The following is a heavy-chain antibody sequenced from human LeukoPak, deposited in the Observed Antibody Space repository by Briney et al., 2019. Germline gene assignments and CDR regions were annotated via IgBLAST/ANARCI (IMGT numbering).Heavy chain of an antibody. D-gene: IGHD2-21*01. CDR3: ARDSYGGNWSLGY. V-gene: IGHV1-2*02. CDR1: GGTFSSYA. Sequence: ASVKVSCKASGGTFSSYAISWVRQAPGQGLEWMGWVNPNTGGTKYAQMFQGRVTMTRDTSISTAYMELSRLTSDDTAVYYCARDSYGGNWSLGYWGQGTLVTVSS. J-gene: IGHJ4*02. CDR2: VNPNTGGT.